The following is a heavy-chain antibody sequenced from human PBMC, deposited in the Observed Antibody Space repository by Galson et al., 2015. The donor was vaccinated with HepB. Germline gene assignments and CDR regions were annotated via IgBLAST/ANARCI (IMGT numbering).Heavy chain of an antibody. Sequence: SVKVSCKASGYTFTGYYMHWVRQAPGQGLEWMGWINPNSGGTNYAQKFQGWVTMTRDTSISTAYMELSRLRSDDTAVYYCARDVGYCSSTSCYASHYYYYGMDVWGQGTTVTVSS. CDR1: GYTFTGYY. J-gene: IGHJ6*02. CDR2: INPNSGGT. V-gene: IGHV1-2*04. D-gene: IGHD2-2*01. CDR3: ARDVGYCSSTSCYASHYYYYGMDV.